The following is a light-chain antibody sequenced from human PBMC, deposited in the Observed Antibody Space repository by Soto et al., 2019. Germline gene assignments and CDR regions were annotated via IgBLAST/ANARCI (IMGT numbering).Light chain of an antibody. CDR1: QSLLYRANNRNY. Sequence: DIVMTQSPDSLAVSLGERATIDCKSSQSLLYRANNRNYLAWYQQKPGQPPKLLIYWASTRESGVPDRFSGSGPGTDFTLTISSLQAEDVAVYYCQQYYTTSLITFGGGTKVEIK. CDR2: WAS. CDR3: QQYYTTSLIT. J-gene: IGKJ4*01. V-gene: IGKV4-1*01.